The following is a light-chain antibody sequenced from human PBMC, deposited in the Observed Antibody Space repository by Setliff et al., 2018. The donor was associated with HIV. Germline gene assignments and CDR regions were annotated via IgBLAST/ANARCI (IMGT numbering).Light chain of an antibody. Sequence: QSALAQPASVSGSPGQSITISCIGTSSDVGGYDFVSWYQQRPGKAPKLIIFDVSERPSGVSHRFSASKSGNTASLTISGLQTEDEVNYFCASYRSPATYVFGIGTKVTVL. V-gene: IGLV2-14*03. J-gene: IGLJ1*01. CDR3: ASYRSPATYV. CDR2: DVS. CDR1: SSDVGGYDF.